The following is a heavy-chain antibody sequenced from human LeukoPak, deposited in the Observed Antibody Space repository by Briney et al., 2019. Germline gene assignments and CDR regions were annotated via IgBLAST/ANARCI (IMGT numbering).Heavy chain of an antibody. V-gene: IGHV3-23*01. CDR1: GFTFSSYA. Sequence: PGGSLRLSCAASGFTFSSYAMSWVRQAPGKGLEWVSAISGSGGSTYYADSVKGRFTISRDNSKNTLYLQMNSLRAEDTAVYYCASWRAIVGANNDYWGQGTLVTVSS. J-gene: IGHJ4*02. CDR2: ISGSGGST. D-gene: IGHD1-26*01. CDR3: ASWRAIVGANNDY.